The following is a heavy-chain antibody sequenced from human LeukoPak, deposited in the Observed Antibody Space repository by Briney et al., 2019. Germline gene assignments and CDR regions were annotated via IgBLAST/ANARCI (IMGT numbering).Heavy chain of an antibody. CDR3: ARVVDGASFDS. D-gene: IGHD1-26*01. CDR2: IKQDETEK. V-gene: IGHV3-7*01. CDR1: GFTFSSYG. J-gene: IGHJ4*02. Sequence: GGSLRLSCAASGFTFSSYGMSWVRQAPGKGLEWVANIKQDETEKYYVDSVKGRFTVSRDNARNLVFLQMNSLRDDDTAVYYCARVVDGASFDSWGQGTLVTVSS.